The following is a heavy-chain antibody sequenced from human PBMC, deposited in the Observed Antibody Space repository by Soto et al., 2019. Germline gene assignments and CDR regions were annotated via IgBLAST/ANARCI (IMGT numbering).Heavy chain of an antibody. Sequence: GGSLRLSCAASGFTFDDYVMHWVRQAPGKGLEWVSSISWNSRTIGYADSVKGRFTISRDNAKNSLFLQMNSLRADDTAVYYCARDFTDDAFDIWGQGTMVTVSS. V-gene: IGHV3-9*01. CDR1: GFTFDDYV. CDR2: ISWNSRTI. J-gene: IGHJ3*02. CDR3: ARDFTDDAFDI.